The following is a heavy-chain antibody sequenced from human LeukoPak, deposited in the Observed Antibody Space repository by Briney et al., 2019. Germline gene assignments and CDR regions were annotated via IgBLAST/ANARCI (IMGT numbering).Heavy chain of an antibody. V-gene: IGHV4-34*01. Sequence: SETLSLTCAVYDGSFSGYYWSWIRQPPGKGLEWIGEINHSGSTNYNPSLKSRVTISVDTSKNQFSLKLSSVTAADTAVYYCARGHPTFSEYYDFWSGYFYWGQGTLVTVSS. CDR2: INHSGST. CDR3: ARGHPTFSEYYDFWSGYFY. CDR1: DGSFSGYY. J-gene: IGHJ4*02. D-gene: IGHD3-3*01.